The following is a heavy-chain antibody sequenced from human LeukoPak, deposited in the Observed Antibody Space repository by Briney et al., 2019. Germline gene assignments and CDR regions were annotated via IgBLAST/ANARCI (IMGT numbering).Heavy chain of an antibody. D-gene: IGHD1-7*01. Sequence: SQTLSLTCAISGDSVSSNSAAWNWIRQSPSRGLEWLGRTYYRSKWYNDYAVSVKSRITINPDTSKNQFSLQLNSVTPEDTAVYYWARGAGTTKAGNWFDPWGQGTLVTVSS. J-gene: IGHJ5*02. CDR1: GDSVSSNSAA. CDR3: ARGAGTTKAGNWFDP. CDR2: TYYRSKWYN. V-gene: IGHV6-1*01.